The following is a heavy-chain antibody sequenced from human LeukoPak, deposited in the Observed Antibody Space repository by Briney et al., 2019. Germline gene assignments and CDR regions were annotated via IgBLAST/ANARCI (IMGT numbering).Heavy chain of an antibody. CDR2: TRNKANSYTT. V-gene: IGHV3-72*01. D-gene: IGHD2-2*01. CDR3: ARLSRCSSTTCRNAFDI. Sequence: GGSLRLSCAASGFTFSSYGMHWVRQAPGKGLEWVGRTRNKANSYTTEYAASVKGRFTISRDDSKNSLYLQMNSLKAEDTAVYYCARLSRCSSTTCRNAFDIWGQGTMVTVSS. CDR1: GFTFSSYG. J-gene: IGHJ3*02.